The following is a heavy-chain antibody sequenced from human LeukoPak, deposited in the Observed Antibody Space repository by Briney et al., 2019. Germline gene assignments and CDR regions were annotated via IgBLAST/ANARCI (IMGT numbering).Heavy chain of an antibody. CDR1: GFTFSSYS. J-gene: IGHJ3*02. CDR2: ISSSSSYI. D-gene: IGHD4-17*01. V-gene: IGHV3-21*01. Sequence: GGSLRLSCAASGFTFSSYSRNWVRQAPGKGLEWVSSISSSSSYIYYADSVKGRFTISRDNAKNSLYLQMNSLRAEDTAVYYCAREADLTTVTTIAFDIWGQGTMVTVSS. CDR3: AREADLTTVTTIAFDI.